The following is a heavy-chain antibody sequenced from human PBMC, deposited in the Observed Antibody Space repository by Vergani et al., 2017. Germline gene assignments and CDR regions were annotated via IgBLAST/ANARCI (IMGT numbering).Heavy chain of an antibody. CDR2: ISSSSNYI. V-gene: IGHV3-21*01. Sequence: EVQLVESGGGLVKPGGSLRLSCAASGFTFSSYSMNWVRQAPGKGLEWVSSISSSSNYIYYADSVKGRFTISRDNAKNSLYLQMNSLRAEDTAVYYCARPQVVGANNWFDPWGQGTLVTVSS. CDR3: ARPQVVGANNWFDP. CDR1: GFTFSSYS. J-gene: IGHJ5*02. D-gene: IGHD2-15*01.